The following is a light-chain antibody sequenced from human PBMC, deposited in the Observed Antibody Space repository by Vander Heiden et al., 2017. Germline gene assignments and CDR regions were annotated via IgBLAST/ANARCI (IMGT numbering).Light chain of an antibody. CDR1: QSISTN. CDR3: QHYNNWPLT. CDR2: DAS. J-gene: IGKJ4*01. V-gene: IGKV3-15*01. Sequence: VMTQPPATLSVSPGERATLSCRASQSISTNLAWYQQKPGQAPRLLIYDASARATGIPASFSGSGSGTQFTLTISSLQSEDFAVYYCQHYNNWPLTFGGGTKVEIK.